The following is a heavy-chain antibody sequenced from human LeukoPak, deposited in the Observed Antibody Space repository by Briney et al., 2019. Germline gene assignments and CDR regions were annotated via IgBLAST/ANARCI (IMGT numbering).Heavy chain of an antibody. J-gene: IGHJ4*02. CDR1: GFTFSDYY. Sequence: GGSLRLSCAASGFTFSDYYMSWIRQAPGKGLEWISYISSSGDTIFYADSVKGRFTISRDNAKNSLYLQMNSLRADDTAVYYCAKTHYGDYTLIDYWGQGTLVTVSS. CDR2: ISSSGDTI. V-gene: IGHV3-11*04. D-gene: IGHD4-17*01. CDR3: AKTHYGDYTLIDY.